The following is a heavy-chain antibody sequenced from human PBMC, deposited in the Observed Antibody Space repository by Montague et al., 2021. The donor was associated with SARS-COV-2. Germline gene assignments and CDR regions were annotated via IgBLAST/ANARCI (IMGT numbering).Heavy chain of an antibody. CDR3: ARPGRGCCYGLDAFEV. V-gene: IGHV4-39*01. D-gene: IGHD5-18*01. J-gene: IGHJ3*01. Sequence: SETLSLTCTVSGGSISNSIYYWVWIRQPPGKGLEWIGSIYYTGSTYYNPSLKSPVTISMNTSNNQFFLKLTSVTAADTAVYYCARPGRGCCYGLDAFEVWGQGTMVTVSS. CDR2: IYYTGST. CDR1: GGSISNSIYY.